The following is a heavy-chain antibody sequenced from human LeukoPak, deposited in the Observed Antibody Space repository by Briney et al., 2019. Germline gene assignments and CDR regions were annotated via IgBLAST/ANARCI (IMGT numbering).Heavy chain of an antibody. V-gene: IGHV3-48*02. D-gene: IGHD4-23*01. CDR2: ISSSSSTI. CDR3: ARGLDYGGT. J-gene: IGHJ5*02. CDR1: GFTFSSYS. Sequence: PGGSLRLSCAASGFTFSSYSMNWVRQAPGKGLEWVPYISSSSSTIYYADSVKGRFTISRDNAKNSLYLQMSSLRDEDTAVYYCARGLDYGGTWGQGTLVTVSS.